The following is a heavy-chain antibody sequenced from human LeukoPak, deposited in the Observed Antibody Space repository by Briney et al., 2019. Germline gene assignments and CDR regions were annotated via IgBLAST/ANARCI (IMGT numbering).Heavy chain of an antibody. CDR2: ISSSSSYI. CDR1: GFTLSSYS. J-gene: IGHJ6*02. CDR3: ARDYVENQRGYGDSHMDV. V-gene: IGHV3-21*01. Sequence: GGSLRLSCAASGFTLSSYSMNWVRQAPGKGLEWVSSISSSSSYIYYADSVKGRFTISRDNAKNSLYLQMNSLRAEDTAVYYCARDYVENQRGYGDSHMDVWGQGTTVTVSS. D-gene: IGHD4-17*01.